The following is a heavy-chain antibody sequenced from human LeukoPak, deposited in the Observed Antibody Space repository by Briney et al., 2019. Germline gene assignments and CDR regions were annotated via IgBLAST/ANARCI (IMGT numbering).Heavy chain of an antibody. D-gene: IGHD1-26*01. CDR1: VFAFSSYS. CDR2: ISSSSYI. Sequence: GGSLRLSCAASASVFAFSSYSMNWVRQAPGKGLEWVSSISSSSYIYYADSLKGRFTISRDNAKNSLYLQMNSLRAEDTAVYYCARDLTGSRTFDYWGQGTLVTVSS. V-gene: IGHV3-21*01. CDR3: ARDLTGSRTFDY. J-gene: IGHJ4*02.